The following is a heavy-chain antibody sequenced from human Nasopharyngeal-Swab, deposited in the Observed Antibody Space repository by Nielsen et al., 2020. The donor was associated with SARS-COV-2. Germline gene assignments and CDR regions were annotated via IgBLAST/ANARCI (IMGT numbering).Heavy chain of an antibody. CDR1: GFTFDDYG. D-gene: IGHD2-21*02. J-gene: IGHJ6*02. Sequence: GGSLRLSCAASGFTFDDYGMSWVRQAPGKGLEGVSGINWNGGSTGYADSVKGRFTISRDNAKNSLYLQMNSLRAEDTALYYCAREEAYDGGNHYSYYYYVMDVWGQGTTVTVSS. CDR2: INWNGGST. CDR3: AREEAYDGGNHYSYYYYVMDV. V-gene: IGHV3-20*04.